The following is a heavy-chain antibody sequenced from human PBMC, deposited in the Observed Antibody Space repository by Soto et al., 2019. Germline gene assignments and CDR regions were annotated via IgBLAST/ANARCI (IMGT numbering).Heavy chain of an antibody. CDR3: AKDRVPRTAMVTGFDY. D-gene: IGHD5-18*01. Sequence: GGSLRLSCAASGFTFDDYAMHWVRQAPGKGLEWVSGISWNSGSIGYADSVKGRFTISRVNAKNPLYLQMNSLRAEDTALYYCAKDRVPRTAMVTGFDYWGQGTLVTVAS. V-gene: IGHV3-9*01. CDR2: ISWNSGSI. J-gene: IGHJ4*02. CDR1: GFTFDDYA.